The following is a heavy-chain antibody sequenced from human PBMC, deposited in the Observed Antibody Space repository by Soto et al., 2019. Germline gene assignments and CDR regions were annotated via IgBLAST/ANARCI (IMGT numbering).Heavy chain of an antibody. V-gene: IGHV1-18*01. Sequence: ASVKVSCKASGYTFTSNAMHWVRQAPGQRLEWMGWISAYNGNTNYAQKLQGRVTMTTDTSTSTAYMELRSLRSDDTAVYYCARGCSSGYCFDYWGQGTLVTVSS. CDR1: GYTFTSNA. CDR2: ISAYNGNT. J-gene: IGHJ4*02. D-gene: IGHD3-22*01. CDR3: ARGCSSGYCFDY.